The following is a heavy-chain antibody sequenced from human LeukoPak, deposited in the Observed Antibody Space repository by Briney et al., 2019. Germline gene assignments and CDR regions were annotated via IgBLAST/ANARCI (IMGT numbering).Heavy chain of an antibody. CDR2: ISGSGGST. CDR3: AKGRDLYDFWSGYYSYYFDY. J-gene: IGHJ4*02. D-gene: IGHD3-3*01. CDR1: GFTFTNAW. V-gene: IGHV3-23*01. Sequence: GGSPRLSCAASGFTFTNAWMNWVRQAPGKGLEWVSAISGSGGSTYYADSVKGRFTISRDNSKNTLYLQMNSLRAEDTAVYYCAKGRDLYDFWSGYYSYYFDYWGQGTLVTVSS.